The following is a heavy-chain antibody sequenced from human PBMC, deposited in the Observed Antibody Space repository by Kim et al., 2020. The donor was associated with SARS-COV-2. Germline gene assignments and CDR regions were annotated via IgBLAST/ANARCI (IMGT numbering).Heavy chain of an antibody. D-gene: IGHD2-15*01. CDR1: GYSFTNYW. CDR2: IYPGDSDT. J-gene: IGHJ5*02. Sequence: GESLKISCRGSGYSFTNYWIGWVRQMPGKGLEWMGIIYPGDSDTRYNPSFQGQVTISADKSISTAYLQWSSLKASDTAMYYCARRGSYCSGGSCYSSVHIDNWFDPWGQGTLVTVSS. CDR3: ARRGSYCSGGSCYSSVHIDNWFDP. V-gene: IGHV5-51*01.